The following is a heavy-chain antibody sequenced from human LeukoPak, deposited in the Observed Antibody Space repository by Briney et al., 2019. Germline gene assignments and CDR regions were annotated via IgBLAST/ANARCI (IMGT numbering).Heavy chain of an antibody. Sequence: ASVKVSCKASGYTFTSYGISWVRQAPGQGLEWMGWINPNSGGTNYAQKFQGRVTMTRDTSISTAYTELSRLRSDDTAVYYCARGFGREPAYCGGDCYSMGLSDYWGQGTLVTVSS. CDR3: ARGFGREPAYCGGDCYSMGLSDY. CDR1: GYTFTSYG. V-gene: IGHV1-2*02. J-gene: IGHJ4*02. CDR2: INPNSGGT. D-gene: IGHD2-21*02.